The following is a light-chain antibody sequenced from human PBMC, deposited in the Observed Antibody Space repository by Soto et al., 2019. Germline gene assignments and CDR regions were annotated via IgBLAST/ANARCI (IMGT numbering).Light chain of an antibody. V-gene: IGKV3-20*01. J-gene: IGKJ2*01. CDR1: QSVSSSY. CDR3: QQYGSWTWGYT. CDR2: GAS. Sequence: EIVLTQSPGTLSLSPGERATLSCRASQSVSSSYLAWYQQKPGQAPRLVIYGASSRATGIPDRFSSSGSGTDFNLTISIRGPEDFAVDYCQQYGSWTWGYTFGQGTKVEIK.